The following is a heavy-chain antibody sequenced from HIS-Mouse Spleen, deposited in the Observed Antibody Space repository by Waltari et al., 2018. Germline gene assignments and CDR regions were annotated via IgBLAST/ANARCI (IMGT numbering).Heavy chain of an antibody. Sequence: QVTLRESGPALVKPTQTLTLTCTFSGFSLSTSGMCVSWIRQPPGKALEWLARIDWDDDKYYRTSLKTRPTISKDTSKNQVVLTMTNMDPVDTATYYCARIAEGYSSGWYAFDYWGQGTLVTVSS. J-gene: IGHJ4*02. D-gene: IGHD6-19*01. V-gene: IGHV2-70*15. CDR1: GFSLSTSGMC. CDR2: IDWDDDK. CDR3: ARIAEGYSSGWYAFDY.